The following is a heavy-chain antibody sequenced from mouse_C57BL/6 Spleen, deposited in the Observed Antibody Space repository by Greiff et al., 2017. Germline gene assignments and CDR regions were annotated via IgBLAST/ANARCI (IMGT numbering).Heavy chain of an antibody. Sequence: EVKLQQSGPELVKPGASVKMSCKASGYTFTDYNMHWVKQSHGKSLEWIGYINPNNGGTSYNQKFKGKATLTVNKSSSTAYMELRSLTSEDSAVYYCARSYYGNFYWYFDVWGTGTTVTVSS. CDR2: INPNNGGT. V-gene: IGHV1-22*01. D-gene: IGHD2-10*01. CDR1: GYTFTDYN. CDR3: ARSYYGNFYWYFDV. J-gene: IGHJ1*03.